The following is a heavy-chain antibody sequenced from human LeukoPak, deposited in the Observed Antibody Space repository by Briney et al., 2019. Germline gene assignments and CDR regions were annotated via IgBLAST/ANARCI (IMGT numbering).Heavy chain of an antibody. Sequence: GGSLRLSCAASGFTFSVYAMSWVRQAPGKGLEWVSAISGSGGSTYYADSVKGRFTISRDNSKNTLYLQMNSLGAEDTAVYYCAKSLGAYCTNGVCYGIYYYGMDVWGQGTTVTVSS. D-gene: IGHD2-8*01. V-gene: IGHV3-23*01. CDR2: ISGSGGST. CDR1: GFTFSVYA. CDR3: AKSLGAYCTNGVCYGIYYYGMDV. J-gene: IGHJ6*02.